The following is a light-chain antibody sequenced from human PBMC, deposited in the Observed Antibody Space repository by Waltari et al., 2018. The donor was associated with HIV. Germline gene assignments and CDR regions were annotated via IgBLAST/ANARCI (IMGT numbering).Light chain of an antibody. CDR3: MQGTHWPPSWT. Sequence: DVVLTQSPLSLPVTLGQPASISCRSSQSLGDSGGNTHLNWFQQRPGQSPRRLIYKVSNRDSGVPDRFSGSGSGTDFTLKITRVEAEDVGVYYCMQGTHWPPSWTFGQGTKVEIK. V-gene: IGKV2-30*01. CDR2: KVS. CDR1: QSLGDSGGNTH. J-gene: IGKJ1*01.